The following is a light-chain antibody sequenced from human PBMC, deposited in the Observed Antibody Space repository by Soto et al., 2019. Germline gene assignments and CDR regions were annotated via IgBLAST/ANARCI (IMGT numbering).Light chain of an antibody. CDR3: QQYNTFLPT. CDR1: QSISNW. Sequence: DTQMTQSPSTLSASVGDRVTITCRASQSISNWLAWYQQRPGRAPKLLIYKSSNLQSGVPSRFSGSGSGTEFTLTINRLQPDDFAIDYCQQYNTFLPTFGQGTKVEFQ. V-gene: IGKV1-5*03. J-gene: IGKJ1*01. CDR2: KSS.